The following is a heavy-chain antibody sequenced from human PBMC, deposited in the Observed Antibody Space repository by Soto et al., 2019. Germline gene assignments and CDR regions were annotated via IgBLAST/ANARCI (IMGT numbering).Heavy chain of an antibody. CDR2: IYPGDGGT. CDR3: ARQGCSERGRYGFDM. D-gene: IGHD3-10*01. CDR1: GYMFTSYF. V-gene: IGHV1-46*01. J-gene: IGHJ3*02. Sequence: QMQLVQSGAEVKKPGASVRGSCKASGYMFTSYFLHWVRQAPGQGLEWMSLIYPGDGGTKYAQNFRGRLSLTYDPSTRAVFMELNNLRSDDEAFYYWARQGCSERGRYGFDMWGQGTKVSVSS.